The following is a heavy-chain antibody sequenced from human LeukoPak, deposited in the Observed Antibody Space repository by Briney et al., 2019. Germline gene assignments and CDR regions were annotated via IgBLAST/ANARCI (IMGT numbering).Heavy chain of an antibody. CDR1: GFTFSSYW. CDR2: IKSDGSST. D-gene: IGHD6-13*01. CDR3: AREISTSSSWYGDDALDI. Sequence: QPGGSLRLSCAASGFTFSSYWMHWVRQAPGKGLVWVSRIKSDGSSTSYADSVKGRFTISRDNAKNTLYLQMNSLRAEDTAVYYCAREISTSSSWYGDDALDIWGQGTMVTVSS. V-gene: IGHV3-74*01. J-gene: IGHJ3*02.